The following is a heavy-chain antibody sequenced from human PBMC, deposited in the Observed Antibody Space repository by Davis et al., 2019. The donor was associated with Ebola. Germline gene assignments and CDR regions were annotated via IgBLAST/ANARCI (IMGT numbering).Heavy chain of an antibody. CDR1: GASFSGYY. CDR2: INHSGST. CDR3: ARKYFEYYYGSGSSYYFDY. D-gene: IGHD3-10*01. Sequence: SETLSLTCAVYGASFSGYYWTWIRQPPGKGLEWIGEINHSGSTNYNPSLKSRVTISVDTSKNQFSLKLSSVTAADTAVYYCARKYFEYYYGSGSSYYFDYWGQGTLVTVSS. V-gene: IGHV4-34*01. J-gene: IGHJ4*02.